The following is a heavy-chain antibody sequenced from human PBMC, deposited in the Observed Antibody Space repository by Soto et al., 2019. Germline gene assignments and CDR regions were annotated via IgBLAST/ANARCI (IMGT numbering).Heavy chain of an antibody. D-gene: IGHD6-19*01. CDR2: ISSGGNNT. Sequence: GGSLRLSCAASGFTFSDYYMSWIRQAPGKGLEWVSTISSGGNNTYYADSVKGRFPISRDNSKNTLYLQMNSLRAEDTAVYYCAKSTGWYDAFDIWGQGTMVTVSS. CDR3: AKSTGWYDAFDI. J-gene: IGHJ3*02. CDR1: GFTFSDYY. V-gene: IGHV3-11*01.